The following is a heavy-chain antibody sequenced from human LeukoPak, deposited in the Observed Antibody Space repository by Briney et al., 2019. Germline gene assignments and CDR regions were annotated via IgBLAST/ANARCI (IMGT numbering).Heavy chain of an antibody. Sequence: GGSLRLSCAASGFTVSINYMSWVRQAPGKGLEWVSVIYSGGSTYYADSVKGRFTISRDNAKNSLYLQMNSLRAEDAAVYYCARAGYSANYYYYYGMDVWGQGTTVTVSS. CDR2: IYSGGST. J-gene: IGHJ6*02. CDR3: ARAGYSANYYYYYGMDV. V-gene: IGHV3-66*01. D-gene: IGHD5-12*01. CDR1: GFTVSINY.